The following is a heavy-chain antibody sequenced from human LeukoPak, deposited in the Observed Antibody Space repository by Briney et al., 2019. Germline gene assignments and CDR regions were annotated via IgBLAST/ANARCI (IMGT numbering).Heavy chain of an antibody. CDR1: GFTFSSYA. D-gene: IGHD6-13*01. CDR2: ISYDGSNK. Sequence: GRSLRLSCAASGFTFSSYAMHWVRQAPGKGVEWVAVISYDGSNKYYADSVKGRFTISRDNSKNTLYLQMNSLRAEDTAVYYCARSFHLAAAGHYWGQGTLVTVSS. CDR3: ARSFHLAAAGHY. J-gene: IGHJ4*02. V-gene: IGHV3-30*04.